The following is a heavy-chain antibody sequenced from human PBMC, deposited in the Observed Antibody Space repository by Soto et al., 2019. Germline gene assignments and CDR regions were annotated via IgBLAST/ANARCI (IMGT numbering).Heavy chain of an antibody. D-gene: IGHD3-22*01. Sequence: KTSETLSLTCAVSGGSISSGGFSWSWIRQPPGKGLECIGYIYHTGSTYYNPPLKSRVTISVDRSKNQFSLRLSSVTAADTAIYYCARATFVRKGYYDASDYYLFDYWGQGTLVTVSS. V-gene: IGHV4-30-2*01. J-gene: IGHJ4*02. CDR2: IYHTGST. CDR3: ARATFVRKGYYDASDYYLFDY. CDR1: GGSISSGGFS.